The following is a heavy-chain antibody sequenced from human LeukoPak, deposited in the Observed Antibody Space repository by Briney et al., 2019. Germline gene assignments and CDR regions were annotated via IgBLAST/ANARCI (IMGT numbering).Heavy chain of an antibody. Sequence: PGGSLRLSCAASGFTFSSYGMHWVRQAPGKGLEWVAFIRYDGSNKYYADSVKGRFTISRDNSKNTLYLQMNSLRAEDTAVYYCAKDYITSRARYFDYWGQGTLVTVSS. CDR2: IRYDGSNK. D-gene: IGHD3-10*01. CDR3: AKDYITSRARYFDY. V-gene: IGHV3-30*02. J-gene: IGHJ4*02. CDR1: GFTFSSYG.